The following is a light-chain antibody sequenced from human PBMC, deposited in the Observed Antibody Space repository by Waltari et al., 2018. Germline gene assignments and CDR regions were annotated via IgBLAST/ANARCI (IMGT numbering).Light chain of an antibody. CDR3: QQYYDLRA. CDR1: QSVRSN. Sequence: EIVMTQSPATLSVSPGERATLSCRASQSVRSNLAWYQQKPGQAPRLLIYDTSTRATGIPARFSGSGSGTEFTLTISSMQSEDFAVYYCQQYYDLRAFGQGTKVEI. J-gene: IGKJ1*01. V-gene: IGKV3-15*01. CDR2: DTS.